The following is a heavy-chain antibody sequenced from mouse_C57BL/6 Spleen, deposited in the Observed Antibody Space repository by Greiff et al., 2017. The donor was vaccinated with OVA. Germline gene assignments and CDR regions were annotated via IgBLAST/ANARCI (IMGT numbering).Heavy chain of an antibody. CDR2: IDPETGGT. CDR1: GYTFTDYE. D-gene: IGHD2-2*01. Sequence: VQVVESGAELVRPGASVTLSCKASGYTFTDYEMHWVKQTPVHGLEWIGAIDPETGGTAYNQKFKGKAILTADKSSSTAYMELRSLTSEDSAVYYCTTWLGDYAMDYWGQGTSVTVSS. V-gene: IGHV1-15*01. J-gene: IGHJ4*01. CDR3: TTWLGDYAMDY.